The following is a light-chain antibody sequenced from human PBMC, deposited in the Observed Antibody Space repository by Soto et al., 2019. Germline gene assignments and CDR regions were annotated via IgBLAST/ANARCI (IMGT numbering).Light chain of an antibody. V-gene: IGLV1-40*01. J-gene: IGLJ1*01. CDR3: QSYDSSLSGTYV. CDR1: SSNIGAGYD. Sequence: SALTQPPSWSGAPGQRVTISCTGSSSNIGAGYDVHWYQQLPGTAPKLLIYGNSNRPSGVPDRFSGSKSGTSASLAITGLQAEDEADYYCQSYDSSLSGTYVFGTGTRSPS. CDR2: GNS.